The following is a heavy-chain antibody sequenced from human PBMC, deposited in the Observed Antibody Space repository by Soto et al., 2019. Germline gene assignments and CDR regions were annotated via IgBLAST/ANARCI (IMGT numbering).Heavy chain of an antibody. CDR3: AREGPTYSSEGGAFDY. V-gene: IGHV1-46*04. J-gene: IGHJ4*01. Sequence: ASVKVSCKAFGYTFTSYYIHWVRQAPGQGLEWMGIINPSGGYTNYAQKLQGRVTMTRDTSTSTVYMDLSSLTSEDTAVYYCAREGPTYSSEGGAFDYWG. CDR2: INPSGGYT. CDR1: GYTFTSYY. D-gene: IGHD2-21*01.